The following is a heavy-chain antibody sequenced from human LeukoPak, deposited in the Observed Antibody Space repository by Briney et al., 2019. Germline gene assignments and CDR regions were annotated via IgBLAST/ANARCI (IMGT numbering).Heavy chain of an antibody. Sequence: PGGSLRLSCATSGFTFSDYAMSWVRQAPGKGLEWVSVISGIGSATYYADSVKGRFTISRDNSKNTLYLQMNSLRAEDTAVYYCAKDNSSGYYLYFDYWGQGTLVTVSS. CDR3: AKDNSSGYYLYFDY. V-gene: IGHV3-23*01. J-gene: IGHJ4*02. CDR2: ISGIGSAT. D-gene: IGHD3-22*01. CDR1: GFTFSDYA.